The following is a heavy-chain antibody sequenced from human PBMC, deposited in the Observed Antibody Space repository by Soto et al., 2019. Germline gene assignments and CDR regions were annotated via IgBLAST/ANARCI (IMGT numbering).Heavy chain of an antibody. CDR2: TYYRSKWYN. CDR3: ARDRGSNAAGFNYYYYGMDV. CDR1: GDSVSSNSAA. V-gene: IGHV6-1*01. J-gene: IGHJ6*04. D-gene: IGHD6-13*01. Sequence: SQTLSLTCAISGDSVSSNSAAWNWIRQSPSRGLEWLGRTYYRSKWYNDYAVSVKSRITINPDTSKNQFSLQLNSVTPEDTAVYYCARDRGSNAAGFNYYYYGMDVWGKGTTVTVSS.